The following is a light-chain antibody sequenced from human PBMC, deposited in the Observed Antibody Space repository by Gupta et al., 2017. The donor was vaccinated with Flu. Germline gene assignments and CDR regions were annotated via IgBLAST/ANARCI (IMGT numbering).Light chain of an antibody. J-gene: IGLJ3*02. CDR1: SSDVGRYNL. CDR3: CSYAGSNTWG. V-gene: IGLV2-23*02. CDR2: EVN. Sequence: ITNSSTGTSSDVGRYNLVSCYQQHTAKTTLLMVSEVNRRTAAAASRFSASKAGNTAALTISGRQAEDDADYYCCSYAGSNTWGFGGGTKLTVL.